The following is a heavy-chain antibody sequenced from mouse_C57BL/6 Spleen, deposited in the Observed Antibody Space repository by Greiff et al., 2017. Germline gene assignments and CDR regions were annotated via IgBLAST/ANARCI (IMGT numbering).Heavy chain of an antibody. D-gene: IGHD1-1*01. CDR1: GYTFTNYW. CDR3: ARRDYYGSSSLTFDY. Sequence: QVQLQQSGAELVRPGTSVKVSCKASGYTFTNYWIEWVKQRPGQGLEWIGVINPGSGGTNYNEKFKGKATLTADKSSSTAYMQLSSLTSEDSAVYFCARRDYYGSSSLTFDYWGQGTTLTVSS. V-gene: IGHV1-54*01. CDR2: INPGSGGT. J-gene: IGHJ2*01.